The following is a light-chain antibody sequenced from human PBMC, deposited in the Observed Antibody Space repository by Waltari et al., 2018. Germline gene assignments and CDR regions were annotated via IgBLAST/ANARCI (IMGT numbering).Light chain of an antibody. CDR3: CSYEGSVPPYV. Sequence: QSALPQPSSVSGPPGLSIPITRTATSRDVGTYALVSWYQQHPGKAPKLMIYEVSKRPSGVSNRFSGFKSGNTASLTISGLQAEDEADYSCCSYEGSVPPYVFGRGTKVTVL. CDR2: EVS. J-gene: IGLJ1*01. CDR1: SRDVGTYAL. V-gene: IGLV2-23*02.